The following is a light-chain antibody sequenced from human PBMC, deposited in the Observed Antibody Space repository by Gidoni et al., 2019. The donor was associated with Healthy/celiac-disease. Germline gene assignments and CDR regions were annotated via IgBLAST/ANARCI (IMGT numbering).Light chain of an antibody. J-gene: IGKJ4*01. CDR3: QQRSTPLT. CDR2: DST. V-gene: IGKV3-11*01. Sequence: ENALTQSPATLSLSSGERATLPCRASRSVSSYLAWYQQKPGQAPRLLIYDSTNRATGIPARFSGSASGTDFTLTISSLEPEDFAVYYCQQRSTPLTFGGGTKVEIK. CDR1: RSVSSY.